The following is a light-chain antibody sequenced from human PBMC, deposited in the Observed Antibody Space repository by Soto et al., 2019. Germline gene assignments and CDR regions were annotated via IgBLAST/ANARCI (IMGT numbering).Light chain of an antibody. CDR2: KAS. CDR3: QQYNSYSGT. J-gene: IGKJ1*01. CDR1: QSISSW. V-gene: IGKV1-5*03. Sequence: DLQMTQSPSTLSASVGDRVTITCRASQSISSWLAWYQQKPGKAPKLLIYKASSLESGVPSRFSGSGSGTEFTLTISSLQPDDFATYYCQQYNSYSGTFGQGTKVGIK.